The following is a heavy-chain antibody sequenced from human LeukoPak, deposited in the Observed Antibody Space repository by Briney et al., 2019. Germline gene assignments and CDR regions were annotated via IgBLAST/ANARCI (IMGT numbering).Heavy chain of an antibody. Sequence: GGTLRLSCAASGFTFSSYGMNWVRQAPGKGLEWVSAISGSGGSTYYADSVKGRFTISRDNSKNTLYLQMNSLRAEDTAVYYCAKSGREQLVINYWGQGTLVTVSS. D-gene: IGHD6-13*01. CDR3: AKSGREQLVINY. V-gene: IGHV3-23*01. CDR1: GFTFSSYG. CDR2: ISGSGGST. J-gene: IGHJ4*02.